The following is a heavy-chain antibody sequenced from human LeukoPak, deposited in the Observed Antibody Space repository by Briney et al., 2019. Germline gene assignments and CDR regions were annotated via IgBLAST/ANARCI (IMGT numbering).Heavy chain of an antibody. CDR1: GYTFTGYY. CDR3: ARVRSGWWGFDY. J-gene: IGHJ4*02. V-gene: IGHV1-2*02. D-gene: IGHD6-19*01. CDR2: INPNSGGT. Sequence: ASVTVSCKASGYTFTGYYMHWVRQAPGQGLEWMGWINPNSGGTNYAQKFQGRVTMTRDTSISTAYMELSRLRSDDTAVYYCARVRSGWWGFDYWGQGTLVTVSS.